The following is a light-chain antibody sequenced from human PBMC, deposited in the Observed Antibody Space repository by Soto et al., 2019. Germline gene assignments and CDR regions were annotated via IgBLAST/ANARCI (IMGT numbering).Light chain of an antibody. CDR1: QTISSN. V-gene: IGKV3D-15*01. J-gene: IGKJ1*01. CDR3: QQYGDSPPT. CDR2: GAS. Sequence: EIVMTQSPATLSVSPGERATLSCRASQTISSNLAWYQQKPGQSPSLLIHGASTRATDIPRRFSGSGSGTDFTLTITRLEPEDFAVYFCQQYGDSPPTFGQGTKVEVK.